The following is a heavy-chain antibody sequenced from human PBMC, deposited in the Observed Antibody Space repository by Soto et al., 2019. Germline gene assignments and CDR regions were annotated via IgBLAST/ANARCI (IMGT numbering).Heavy chain of an antibody. D-gene: IGHD3-22*01. J-gene: IGHJ3*02. V-gene: IGHV3-53*04. CDR1: GFTVSSNY. Sequence: GGSLRLSCAASGFTVSSNYMSWVRQAPGKGLEWVSDIYSGGGTYYADSVKGRFTISRQSSKNTLYLQMNSLRAEDTAVYFCATFYDSSGDTPSYAIDTWGEGITVTVS. CDR3: ATFYDSSGDTPSYAIDT. CDR2: IYSGGGT.